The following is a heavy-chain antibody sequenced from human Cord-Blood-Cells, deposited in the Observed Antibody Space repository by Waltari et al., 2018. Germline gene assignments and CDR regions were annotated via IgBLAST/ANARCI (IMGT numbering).Heavy chain of an antibody. D-gene: IGHD4-17*01. CDR2: FDPEDGET. J-gene: IGHJ5*02. CDR1: GYTPTELT. CDR3: ATEIYGDYPNWFDP. V-gene: IGHV1-24*01. Sequence: QVQLVQTGAEMKKPRDPVKVSSQVSGYTPTELTMHWGRQAPGKGLEWMGGFDPEDGETIYAQKFQGRVTMTEDTSTDTAYMELSSLRSEDTAVYYCATEIYGDYPNWFDPWGQGTLVTVSS.